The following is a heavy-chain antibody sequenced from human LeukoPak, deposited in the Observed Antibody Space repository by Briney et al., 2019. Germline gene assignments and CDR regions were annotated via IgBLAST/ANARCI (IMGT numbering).Heavy chain of an antibody. D-gene: IGHD3-10*01. CDR3: ARLRAIYGLVN. CDR1: GGSFSGYY. J-gene: IGHJ4*02. CDR2: INHSGST. V-gene: IGHV4-34*01. Sequence: ETLSLTCAVYGGSFSGYYWSWIRQPPGKGLEWIGEINHSGSTNYNPSLKSRVTISVDTSKNQFSLKLSSVTAADTAVYYCARLRAIYGLVNWGQGTLVTVSS.